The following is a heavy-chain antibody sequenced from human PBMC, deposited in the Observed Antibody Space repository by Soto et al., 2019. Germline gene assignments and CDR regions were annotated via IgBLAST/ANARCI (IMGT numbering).Heavy chain of an antibody. CDR3: AKVQGFCGFNCYIVDS. D-gene: IGHD2-21*02. Sequence: PGGSLRLSCVASGFTFSNSAMSWVRHVPGKGLEWAAGISSSGGRTNYADSVKGRFTISRDNSKDTLYLQMNSLRAEDTALYYCAKVQGFCGFNCYIVDSWGQGVLVTVSS. V-gene: IGHV3-23*01. CDR1: GFTFSNSA. J-gene: IGHJ4*02. CDR2: ISSSGGRT.